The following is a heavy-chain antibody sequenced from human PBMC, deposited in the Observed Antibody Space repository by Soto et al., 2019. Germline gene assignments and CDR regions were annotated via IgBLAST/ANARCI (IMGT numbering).Heavy chain of an antibody. CDR2: INHSGST. CDR1: GGSFSGYY. J-gene: IGHJ5*02. D-gene: IGHD3-9*01. V-gene: IGHV4-34*01. CDR3: ARAGRGLRLVAFWFDP. Sequence: SETLSLTCAVYGGSFSGYYWSWIRQPPGKGLEWIGEINHSGSTNYNPSLKSRVTISVDTSKNQFSLKLSSVTAADTAVYYCARAGRGLRLVAFWFDPWGQGTLVTVSS.